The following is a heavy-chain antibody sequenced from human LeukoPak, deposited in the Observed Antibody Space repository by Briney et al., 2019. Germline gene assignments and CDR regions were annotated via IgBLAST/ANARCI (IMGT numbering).Heavy chain of an antibody. CDR2: IYTSGST. Sequence: SETLSLTCTVSGGSISSGSYYWSWIRQPAGKGLEWIGRIYTSGSTNYNPSLKSRVTISVDTSKNQFSLKLSSVTAADTAVYYCARGGLGGYFDWSDTDTWGQGTLVTVSS. CDR3: ARGGLGGYFDWSDTDT. CDR1: GGSISSGSYY. D-gene: IGHD3-9*01. J-gene: IGHJ5*02. V-gene: IGHV4-61*02.